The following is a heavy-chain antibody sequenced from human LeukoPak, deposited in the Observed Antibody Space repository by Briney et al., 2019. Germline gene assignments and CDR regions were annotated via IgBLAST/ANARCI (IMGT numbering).Heavy chain of an antibody. Sequence: ASVKVSCKASGYTFTSYYMHWVRQAPGQGLEWMGIINPSGGSTSYAQKFQGRVTMTRDTSTSTVYMELSSLRSEDTAVYYCASPYCSSTSCYYYYGMDVWGQGTTVTVSS. J-gene: IGHJ6*02. CDR3: ASPYCSSTSCYYYYGMDV. CDR1: GYTFTSYY. CDR2: INPSGGST. V-gene: IGHV1-46*01. D-gene: IGHD2-2*01.